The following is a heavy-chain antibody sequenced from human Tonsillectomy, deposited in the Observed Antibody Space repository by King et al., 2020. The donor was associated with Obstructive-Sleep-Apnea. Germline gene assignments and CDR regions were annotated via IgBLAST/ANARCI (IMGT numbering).Heavy chain of an antibody. J-gene: IGHJ6*02. CDR1: GFTFSSYS. CDR3: ARDFGSSWDYFYYGMDI. CDR2: ISGSSSYI. D-gene: IGHD6-13*01. Sequence: VQLVESGGGLVKPGGSLRLSCAASGFTFSSYSMNWVRQAPGKGLEWVSSISGSSSYIYYADSVKGRFTVSRDNAKNSLYQQMNSLRAEDTAVYYCARDFGSSWDYFYYGMDIWGQGTTVTVSS. V-gene: IGHV3-21*01.